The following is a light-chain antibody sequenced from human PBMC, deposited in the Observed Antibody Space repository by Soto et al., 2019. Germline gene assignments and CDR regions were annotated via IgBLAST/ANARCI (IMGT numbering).Light chain of an antibody. CDR3: QSYDSSTSAL. CDR1: SSNIGAGYD. J-gene: IGLJ2*01. V-gene: IGLV1-40*01. Sequence: QSVLTQPPSVSGAPGQRVTISCTGSSSNIGAGYDVHWYQQLPGTAPKLLIYGNSNRPSGVPDRFSGSKSGTSASLAITGLQSADEADYNCQSYDSSTSALFGGGTNLTVL. CDR2: GNS.